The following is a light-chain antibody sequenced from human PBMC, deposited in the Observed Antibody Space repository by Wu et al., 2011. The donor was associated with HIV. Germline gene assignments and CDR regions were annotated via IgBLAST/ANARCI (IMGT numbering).Light chain of an antibody. J-gene: IGKJ2*01. Sequence: EIVLTQSPATLSVSLGERATLSCRASQYITTNLAWYQQKPGQAPRLLIYGASTRATGIPARFSGSGSGTDFSLTISRLEPEDFAVYYCQQYGSSSYTFGQGDQVGDQT. V-gene: IGKV3-15*01. CDR2: GAS. CDR3: QQYGSSSYT. CDR1: QYITTN.